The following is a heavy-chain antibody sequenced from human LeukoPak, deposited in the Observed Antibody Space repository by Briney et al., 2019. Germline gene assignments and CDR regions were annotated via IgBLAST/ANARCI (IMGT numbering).Heavy chain of an antibody. Sequence: ASVKVSCKASGGTFSSYAISWVRQAPGQGLEWMGGIIPIFGTANYAQKFQGRVTITADESTSTAYMELSSLRSEDTAVYYCARDRGYCSSTSCYTQMDVWGKGTTVTVSS. D-gene: IGHD2-2*02. CDR3: ARDRGYCSSTSCYTQMDV. CDR2: IIPIFGTA. V-gene: IGHV1-69*13. J-gene: IGHJ6*04. CDR1: GGTFSSYA.